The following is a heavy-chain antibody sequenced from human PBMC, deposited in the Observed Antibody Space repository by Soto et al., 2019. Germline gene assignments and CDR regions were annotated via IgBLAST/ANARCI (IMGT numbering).Heavy chain of an antibody. CDR2: INHSGST. D-gene: IGHD5-12*01. V-gene: IGHV4-34*01. CDR3: ARGQMATITLDFDY. CDR1: GGSFSGYY. J-gene: IGHJ4*02. Sequence: TLSLTCAVYGGSFSGYYWSWIRQPPGKGLEWIGEINHSGSTNYNPSLKSRVTISVDTSKNQFSLKLSSVTAADTAVYYCARGQMATITLDFDYWGQGTLVTVSS.